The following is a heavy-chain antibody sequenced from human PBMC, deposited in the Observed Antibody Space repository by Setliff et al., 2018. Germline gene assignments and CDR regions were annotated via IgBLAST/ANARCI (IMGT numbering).Heavy chain of an antibody. J-gene: IGHJ4*02. V-gene: IGHV4-39*07. CDR1: GDSIRNYGFY. D-gene: IGHD3-3*01. CDR3: RFWSSYYKNDY. CDR2: VYYSGVT. Sequence: SETLSLTCTVSGDSIRNYGFYWGWIRQPPGKPLEWIGSVYYSGVTYESPPLRGRLTISVDTSRNQFSLKLTSVTAADTAVYYCRFWSSYYKNDYWAQGTLVTVSS.